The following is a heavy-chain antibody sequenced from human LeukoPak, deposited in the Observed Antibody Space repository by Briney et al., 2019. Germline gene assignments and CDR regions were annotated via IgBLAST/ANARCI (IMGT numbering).Heavy chain of an antibody. CDR3: ARLVVPAAMGSYNWFDP. Sequence: ASVKVSCKASGYTFTSYGISWVRLAPGQGLEWMGWISAYNGNTNYAQKFQGRVTITRNTSISTAYMELSSLRSEDTAVYYCARLVVPAAMGSYNWFDPWGQGTLVTVSS. CDR2: ISAYNGNT. D-gene: IGHD2-2*01. J-gene: IGHJ5*02. V-gene: IGHV1-18*01. CDR1: GYTFTSYG.